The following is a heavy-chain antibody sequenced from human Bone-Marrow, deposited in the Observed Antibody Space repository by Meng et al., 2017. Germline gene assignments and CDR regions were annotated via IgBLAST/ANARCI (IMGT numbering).Heavy chain of an antibody. J-gene: IGHJ4*01. V-gene: IGHV1-2*02. Sequence: ASVKVSCKASGYTFTGYYMHWVRQAPGQGLEWMGWINPSSGGTNYAQKFRGRVTMTRDTSTSTAYMGLSRLRSDDTAVYYCARVPLWFGEPDRHFDAWGQGTKVTVSS. CDR3: ARVPLWFGEPDRHFDA. D-gene: IGHD3-10*01. CDR1: GYTFTGYY. CDR2: INPSSGGT.